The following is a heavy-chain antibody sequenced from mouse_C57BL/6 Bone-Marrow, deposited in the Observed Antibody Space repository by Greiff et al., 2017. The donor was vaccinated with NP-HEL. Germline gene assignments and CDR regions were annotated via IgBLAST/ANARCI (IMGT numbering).Heavy chain of an antibody. J-gene: IGHJ4*01. CDR2: IYPRSGNT. CDR1: GYTFTSYG. Sequence: QVQLQQSGAELARPGASVKLSCKASGYTFTSYGISWVKQRTGQGLEWIGEIYPRSGNTYYNEKFKGKATLTADKSSSTAYMELRSLTSEDSAVYCCARVPFFTTVVATQGDYWGQGTSVTVSS. D-gene: IGHD1-1*01. V-gene: IGHV1-81*01. CDR3: ARVPFFTTVVATQGDY.